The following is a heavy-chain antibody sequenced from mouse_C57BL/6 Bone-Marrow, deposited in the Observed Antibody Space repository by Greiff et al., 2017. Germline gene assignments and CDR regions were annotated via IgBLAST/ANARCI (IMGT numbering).Heavy chain of an antibody. V-gene: IGHV1-42*01. D-gene: IGHD1-1*01. J-gene: IGHJ2*01. Sequence: VQLQQSGPELVKPGASVKISCKASGYSFTGYYMNWVKQSPEKSLEWIGDINPSTGGTTYNQKFKAKATLTVDNSSSTAYMQLNSLTSEDSAVYYCSRGYYYGSSYGCWGQGTAPTVTS. CDR3: SRGYYYGSSYGC. CDR2: INPSTGGT. CDR1: GYSFTGYY.